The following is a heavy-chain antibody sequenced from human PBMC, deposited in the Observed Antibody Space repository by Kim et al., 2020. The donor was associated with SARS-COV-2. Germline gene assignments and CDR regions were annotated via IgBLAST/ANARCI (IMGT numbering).Heavy chain of an antibody. CDR1: GYTFTSYY. J-gene: IGHJ3*02. V-gene: IGHV1-46*01. CDR2: INPSGGST. D-gene: IGHD3-3*01. CDR3: ARDPVSGLLVREAMAHAFDI. Sequence: ASVKVSCKASGYTFTSYYMHWVRQAPGQGLEWMGIINPSGGSTSYAQKFQGRVTMTRDTSTSTVYMELSSLRSEDTAVYYCARDPVSGLLVREAMAHAFDIWGQGTMVTVSS.